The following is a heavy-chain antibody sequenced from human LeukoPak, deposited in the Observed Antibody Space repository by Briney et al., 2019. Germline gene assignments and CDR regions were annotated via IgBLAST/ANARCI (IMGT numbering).Heavy chain of an antibody. CDR3: AQDYTGDPPYFHY. CDR1: GFTFSNYA. Sequence: GGSLRLSCAASGFTFSNYAMSWVRLAPGKGLEWVSAISRSGDGTFYADSVKGRFTISRDKSKNTLYLQMNSLRAEDTAIYYCAQDYTGDPPYFHYWGQGTLITVSS. CDR2: ISRSGDGT. J-gene: IGHJ4*02. V-gene: IGHV3-23*01. D-gene: IGHD2-8*02.